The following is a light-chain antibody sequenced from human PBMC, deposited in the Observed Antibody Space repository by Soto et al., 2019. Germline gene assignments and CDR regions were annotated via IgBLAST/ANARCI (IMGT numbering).Light chain of an antibody. V-gene: IGKV3-20*01. Sequence: EIVLTQSPGTLSLSPGERATLSCRASQSVSSYLAWYQRKPGQAPRPLIYGASNRATDIPDRFSGSGSGTDFTLTISRLEPEDFALYFCQQYGSSPYTFGQGTK. CDR2: GAS. CDR3: QQYGSSPYT. CDR1: QSVSSY. J-gene: IGKJ2*01.